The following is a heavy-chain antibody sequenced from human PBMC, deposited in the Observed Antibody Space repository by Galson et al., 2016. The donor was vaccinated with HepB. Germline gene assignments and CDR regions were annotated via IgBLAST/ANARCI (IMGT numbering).Heavy chain of an antibody. V-gene: IGHV3-53*01. CDR1: GFTVSNNY. Sequence: SLRLSCAVSGFTVSNNYMSWVRQAPGKGLEWVSLIYSGGSTYYADSVKGRFTISRDNARSLLYLQMYSLRVEDTAVYYCARDPGEGDGGNWGAFDLWGQGTVVTVSS. J-gene: IGHJ3*01. CDR3: ARDPGEGDGGNWGAFDL. D-gene: IGHD4-23*01. CDR2: IYSGGST.